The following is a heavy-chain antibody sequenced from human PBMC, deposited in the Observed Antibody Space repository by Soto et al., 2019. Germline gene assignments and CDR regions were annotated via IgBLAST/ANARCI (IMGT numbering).Heavy chain of an antibody. CDR1: GFTFSSYA. D-gene: IGHD6-19*01. J-gene: IGHJ4*02. CDR2: LSGSGDST. Sequence: EVQLLESGGGLVQPGGSLRLSCAASGFTFSSYAMSWVRQTPGKGLECISALSGSGDSTYYADSVKGRFTISRDNSKNTLYLQMNSLRADDTAVYYCAKDLSGWYAGRNDFWGQGTLVTVSS. V-gene: IGHV3-23*01. CDR3: AKDLSGWYAGRNDF.